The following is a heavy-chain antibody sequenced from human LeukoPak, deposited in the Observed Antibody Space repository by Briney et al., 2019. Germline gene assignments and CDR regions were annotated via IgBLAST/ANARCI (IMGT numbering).Heavy chain of an antibody. CDR3: ARQDVLLGFLEWLQNWFDP. J-gene: IGHJ5*02. D-gene: IGHD3-3*02. Sequence: SETLSLTCTVPGGSISSSSYYWGWIRQPPGKGLEWIGSIYYSGSTYYNPSLKSRVTISVDTSKNQFSLKLSSVTAADTAVYYCARQDVLLGFLEWLQNWFDPWGQGTLVTVSS. V-gene: IGHV4-39*01. CDR1: GGSISSSSYY. CDR2: IYYSGST.